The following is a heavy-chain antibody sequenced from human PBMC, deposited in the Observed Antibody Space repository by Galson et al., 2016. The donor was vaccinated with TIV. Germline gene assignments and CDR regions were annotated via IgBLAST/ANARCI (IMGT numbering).Heavy chain of an antibody. CDR2: ITPGGAGT. CDR1: GYTFTDNY. V-gene: IGHV1-46*03. J-gene: IGHJ4*02. D-gene: IGHD6-25*01. Sequence: SVKVSCKASGYTFTDNYIHWVRQAPGQGLEWMGVITPGGAGTFYAQKFQGRVTMTADTSTRTVYMEINSLRSEDAAMYFCARDTRSGYSSGWPPFDFWGQGTLATVSS. CDR3: ARDTRSGYSSGWPPFDF.